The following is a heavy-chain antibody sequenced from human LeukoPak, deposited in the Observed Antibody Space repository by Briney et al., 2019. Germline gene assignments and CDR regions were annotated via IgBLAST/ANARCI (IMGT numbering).Heavy chain of an antibody. CDR3: AKDLHDYGNYVGWFDS. Sequence: QPGGSLRLSCAASGFTFSSYAMTWVRRAPGKGLEWVSAISGSVGSSYYADSLKGRFTISRDNSKNTLYLQMNSLRAEDTAVYYCAKDLHDYGNYVGWFDSWGQGTLVTVSS. V-gene: IGHV3-23*01. D-gene: IGHD4-11*01. J-gene: IGHJ5*01. CDR1: GFTFSSYA. CDR2: ISGSVGSS.